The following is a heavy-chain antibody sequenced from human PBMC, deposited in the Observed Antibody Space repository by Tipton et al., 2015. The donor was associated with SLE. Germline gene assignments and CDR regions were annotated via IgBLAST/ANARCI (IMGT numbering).Heavy chain of an antibody. Sequence: TLSLTCAVYGGSISSHYWSWIRQPPGKGLEWIGYIYYSGSTNYNPSLKSRVTISVDTSKNQFSLKLSPVTAADTAVYYCAGELGNDAFDIWGLGTMVTVSS. CDR2: IYYSGST. CDR3: AGELGNDAFDI. D-gene: IGHD7-27*01. J-gene: IGHJ3*02. CDR1: GGSISSHY. V-gene: IGHV4-59*11.